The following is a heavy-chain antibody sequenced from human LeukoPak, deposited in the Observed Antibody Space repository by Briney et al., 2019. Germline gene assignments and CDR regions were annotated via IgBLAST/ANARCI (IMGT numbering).Heavy chain of an antibody. V-gene: IGHV4-59*01. D-gene: IGHD6-13*01. J-gene: IGHJ6*03. CDR3: ARVSIAAAGTGYYYYYYMDV. CDR1: GGSISTYY. Sequence: TASETLSLTCTVSGGSISTYYWSWIRQPPGKGLEWIGYIYYSGSTNYNPSLKSRVTISVDTSKNQFSLKLSSVTAADTAVYYCARVSIAAAGTGYYYYYYMDVWGKGTTVTVSS. CDR2: IYYSGST.